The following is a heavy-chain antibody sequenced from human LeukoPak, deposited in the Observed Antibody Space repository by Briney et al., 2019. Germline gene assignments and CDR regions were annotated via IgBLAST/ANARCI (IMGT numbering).Heavy chain of an antibody. J-gene: IGHJ6*04. V-gene: IGHV4-30-4*01. CDR1: GGSISGGDYY. CDR3: ARVRRFGELYNYYGMDV. CDR2: IYYSGST. D-gene: IGHD3-10*01. Sequence: PSETLSLTCTVSGGSISGGDYYWSWIRQSPGKGLEWIGYIYYSGSTFYNPSLKSRLTISVDTSKNHFSLKLNSVTAADTAVYYCARVRRFGELYNYYGMDVWGKGTTVTVSS.